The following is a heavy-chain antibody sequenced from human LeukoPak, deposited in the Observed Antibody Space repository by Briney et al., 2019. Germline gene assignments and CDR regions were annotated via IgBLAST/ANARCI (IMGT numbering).Heavy chain of an antibody. V-gene: IGHV3-30*18. CDR1: GFTFSSYA. CDR3: AKQTGGWFDP. D-gene: IGHD3-10*01. CDR2: ISHDGNNK. Sequence: GSLRLSCAASGFTFSSYAMHWVRQAPGKGLEWVAMISHDGNNKHYVDSVKGRFTISRNNSKNTLYLQMNSLRAEDTAVYYCAKQTGGWFDPWGQGTLVTVSS. J-gene: IGHJ5*02.